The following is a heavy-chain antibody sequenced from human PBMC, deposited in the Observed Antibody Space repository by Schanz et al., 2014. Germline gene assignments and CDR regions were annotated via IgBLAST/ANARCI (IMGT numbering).Heavy chain of an antibody. Sequence: QVQLVESGGGVVQPGGSLRLSCAASGFTFSDYFMGWIRQAPGRGLEWVSYISSSGGTAYYAESVSGRYTISRDNAKSSLYLQVNSLRAEDTAVYYCARACCRQDESYFYNGMDVWGQGTTVTVSS. J-gene: IGHJ6*02. D-gene: IGHD2-15*01. CDR2: ISSSGGTA. CDR3: ARACCRQDESYFYNGMDV. CDR1: GFTFSDYF. V-gene: IGHV3-11*01.